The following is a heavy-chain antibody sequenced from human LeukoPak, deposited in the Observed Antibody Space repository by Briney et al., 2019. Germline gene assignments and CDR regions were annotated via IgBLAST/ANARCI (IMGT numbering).Heavy chain of an antibody. CDR2: IWYDGSNK. CDR3: AREGVAAAGYYYGMDV. CDR1: GFTFSSYG. V-gene: IGHV3-33*01. Sequence: GRSLRLSCAASGFTFSSYGMHWVRQAPGKGLEWVAVIWYDGSNKYYADSVKGRFTISRDNSKNTLYLQMNSLRAEDTAVYHCAREGVAAAGYYYGMDVWGKGTTVTVSS. J-gene: IGHJ6*04. D-gene: IGHD6-13*01.